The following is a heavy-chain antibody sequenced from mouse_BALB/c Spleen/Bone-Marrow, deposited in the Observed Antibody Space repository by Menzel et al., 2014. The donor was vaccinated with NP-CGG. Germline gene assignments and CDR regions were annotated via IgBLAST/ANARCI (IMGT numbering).Heavy chain of an antibody. V-gene: IGHV1-31*01. CDR1: GYSFTGYY. CDR2: IDPFIGAT. J-gene: IGHJ4*01. CDR3: ARSRYVPMDY. D-gene: IGHD2-12*01. Sequence: EVQLQQSGPELVKPGASVKISCKASGYSFTGYYMHWVKQSHVKSLEWIGRIDPFIGATSYSQNFKDKASLTVDKSSSTAYIELHSLTFEDSAVYYCARSRYVPMDYWGQGTSVTVSS.